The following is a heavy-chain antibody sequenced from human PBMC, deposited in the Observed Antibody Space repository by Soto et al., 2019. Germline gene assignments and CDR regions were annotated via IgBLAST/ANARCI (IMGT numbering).Heavy chain of an antibody. D-gene: IGHD3-10*01. Sequence: LSLTCAVYGESFSGYYWSWLRQPPGKWREWNGEINHSGSTNYNPSLKSRVTISVDTSKNQFSLKLSSVTAADTAVYYCASHLVRGVHYYYYGMDVWGQGTTVT. CDR2: INHSGST. CDR3: ASHLVRGVHYYYYGMDV. CDR1: GESFSGYY. V-gene: IGHV4-34*01. J-gene: IGHJ6*02.